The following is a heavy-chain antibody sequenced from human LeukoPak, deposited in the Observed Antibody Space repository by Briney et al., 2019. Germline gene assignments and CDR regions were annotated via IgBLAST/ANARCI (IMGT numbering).Heavy chain of an antibody. CDR3: AKDSYYDSSGLGAEYFQH. V-gene: IGHV3-53*01. CDR1: GFTVSSNY. D-gene: IGHD3-22*01. Sequence: GGSLRLSCAASGFTVSSNYMSWVRQAPGKGLEWVSVIYSGGSTYYADSVKGRFTISRDNSKNTLYLQMNSLRAEDTAVYYCAKDSYYDSSGLGAEYFQHWGQGTLVTVSS. J-gene: IGHJ1*01. CDR2: IYSGGST.